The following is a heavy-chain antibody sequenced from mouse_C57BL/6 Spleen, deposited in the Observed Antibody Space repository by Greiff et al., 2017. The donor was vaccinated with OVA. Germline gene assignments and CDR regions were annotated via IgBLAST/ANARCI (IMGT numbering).Heavy chain of an antibody. V-gene: IGHV1-9*01. CDR2: ILPGSGST. D-gene: IGHD1-1*01. J-gene: IGHJ4*01. CDR1: GYTFTGYW. Sequence: VMLVESGAELMKPGASVKLSCKATGYTFTGYWIEWVKQRPGHGLEWIGEILPGSGSTNYNEKFKGKATFTADTSSNTAYMQLSSLTTEDSAIYYCARSPSYYGSSYGTAMDYWGQGTSVTVSS. CDR3: ARSPSYYGSSYGTAMDY.